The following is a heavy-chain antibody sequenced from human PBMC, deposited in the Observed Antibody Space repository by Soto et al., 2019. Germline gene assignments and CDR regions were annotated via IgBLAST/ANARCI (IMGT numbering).Heavy chain of an antibody. CDR3: ARDRGYYDSSGYYYFDY. CDR1: GGSISSSNW. D-gene: IGHD3-22*01. CDR2: IYHSGST. Sequence: QVQLQESGPGLVKPSGTLSLTCAVSGGSISSSNWWSWVRQPPGKGLEWIGEIYHSGSTNYNPSLKSRGTISVDKSKNQFSLKLSSVTAADTAVYYCARDRGYYDSSGYYYFDYWGQGTLVTVSS. V-gene: IGHV4-4*02. J-gene: IGHJ4*02.